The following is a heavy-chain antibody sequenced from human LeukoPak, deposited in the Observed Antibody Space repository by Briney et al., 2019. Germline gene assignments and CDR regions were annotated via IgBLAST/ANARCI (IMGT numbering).Heavy chain of an antibody. CDR1: GFTFSTYA. CDR3: AKGGHDFNPFYW. CDR2: IKGSGGDP. D-gene: IGHD2-21*02. V-gene: IGHV3-23*01. Sequence: PGGSLRLSCAASGFTFSTYAMGGVRQAPGKGLEWVSSIKGSGGDPFYADSVEGRFTISRDNSKNMLFLQLNSLRAEDSAVYYCAKGGHDFNPFYWWGQGTLVTVYS. J-gene: IGHJ4*02.